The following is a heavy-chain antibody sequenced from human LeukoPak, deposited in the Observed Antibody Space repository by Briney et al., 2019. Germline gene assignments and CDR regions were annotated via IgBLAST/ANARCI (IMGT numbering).Heavy chain of an antibody. CDR2: ISGGYNGDS. CDR3: ARDEKKYCSGGSCPAYFDY. V-gene: IGHV1-18*01. D-gene: IGHD2-15*01. Sequence: ASVKVSCKTSGYNFRHYGISWVRQAPGQGLEWVAGISGGYNGDSNYALKLRGRLIMTTNTSTSTAYMELSSLRSDDTAVYYCARDEKKYCSGGSCPAYFDYWGQGTLVTVSS. J-gene: IGHJ4*02. CDR1: GYNFRHYG.